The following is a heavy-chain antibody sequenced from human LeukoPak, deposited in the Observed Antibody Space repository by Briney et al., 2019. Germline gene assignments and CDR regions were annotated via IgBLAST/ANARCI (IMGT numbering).Heavy chain of an antibody. CDR2: ISGSGGST. CDR3: ASQKDSSGWYIVGY. Sequence: GGSLRLSCAASGFTFSSYAMSWVRQAPGKGLEWVSAISGSGGSTYYADSVKGRFTISRDNSKKTLYLQMNSLRAEDTAVYYCASQKDSSGWYIVGYWGQGTLVTVSS. D-gene: IGHD6-19*01. V-gene: IGHV3-23*01. J-gene: IGHJ4*02. CDR1: GFTFSSYA.